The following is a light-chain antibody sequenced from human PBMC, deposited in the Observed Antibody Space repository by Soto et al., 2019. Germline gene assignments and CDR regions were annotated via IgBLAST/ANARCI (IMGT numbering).Light chain of an antibody. V-gene: IGLV2-14*01. Sequence: QSALTQPASVSGSPGQSITISCTGTSSDVGGYNYVSWYQQHPGKAPKLMIYEVSNRPSGVSNRFSASKSGNTASLTISGLQAEDEADYYCSSYTSSSTLVFGVGTKLTVL. CDR1: SSDVGGYNY. CDR2: EVS. CDR3: SSYTSSSTLV. J-gene: IGLJ2*01.